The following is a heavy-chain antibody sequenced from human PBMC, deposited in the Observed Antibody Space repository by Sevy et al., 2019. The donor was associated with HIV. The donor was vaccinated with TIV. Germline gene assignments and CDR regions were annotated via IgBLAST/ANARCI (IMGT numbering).Heavy chain of an antibody. V-gene: IGHV1-24*01. CDR1: GYILSELS. CDR2: FDPEDGET. CDR3: ATAPARMLVADDAFAI. D-gene: IGHD5-12*01. J-gene: IGHJ3*02. Sequence: ASVKVSCKVSGYILSELSVHWVRQAPGKGLEWMGGFDPEDGETIYAQKFQGRVTMAEDTSTDTAYMELTSLRSEDTAVYYCATAPARMLVADDAFAIWGQGTMVTVSS.